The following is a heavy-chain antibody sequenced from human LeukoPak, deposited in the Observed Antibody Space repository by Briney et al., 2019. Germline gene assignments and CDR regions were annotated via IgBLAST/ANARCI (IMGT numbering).Heavy chain of an antibody. V-gene: IGHV3-30*18. D-gene: IGHD5-18*01. CDR3: AKARMRYSYDYYFDY. CDR2: ISYDGSNK. J-gene: IGHJ4*02. Sequence: GGSLRLSCAASGFTFSSYGMHWVRQAPGKGLEWVAVISYDGSNKYYADSVKGRFTISRDNSRNTLYLQMNSLRAEDTAVYYCAKARMRYSYDYYFDYWGQGTLVTVSS. CDR1: GFTFSSYG.